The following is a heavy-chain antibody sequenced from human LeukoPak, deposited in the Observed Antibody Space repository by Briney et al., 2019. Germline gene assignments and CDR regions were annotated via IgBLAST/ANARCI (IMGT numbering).Heavy chain of an antibody. CDR1: GGSISSGDYY. CDR3: AREHYCSGGSCYNWFDP. CDR2: IYYSGST. V-gene: IGHV4-30-4*01. J-gene: IGHJ5*02. Sequence: SQTLSLTCTVSGGSISSGDYYWSWIRQPPGKGLEWIGDIYYSGSTYYNPSLKSRVTISVDTSKNQFSLKLSSVTAADTAVYYCAREHYCSGGSCYNWFDPWGQGTLVTVSS. D-gene: IGHD2-15*01.